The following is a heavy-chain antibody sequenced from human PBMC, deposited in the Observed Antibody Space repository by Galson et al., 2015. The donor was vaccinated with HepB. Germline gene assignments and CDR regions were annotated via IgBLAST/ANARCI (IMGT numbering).Heavy chain of an antibody. CDR2: IYWDNDK. CDR1: GFSLRTSEVG. J-gene: IGHJ4*02. D-gene: IGHD1-26*01. Sequence: PALVKPTQTLTLTCTFSGFSLRTSEVGVGWIRQPPGQALEWLALIYWDNDKRYNPSLKSRLTITKDTSKNQVVLTMTNLDPVDTATYYCAYRQSGSYFAYWGQGTLVTVSS. CDR3: AYRQSGSYFAY. V-gene: IGHV2-5*02.